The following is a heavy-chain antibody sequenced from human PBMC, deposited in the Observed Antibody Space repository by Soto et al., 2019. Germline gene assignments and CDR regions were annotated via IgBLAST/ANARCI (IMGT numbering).Heavy chain of an antibody. V-gene: IGHV3-30-3*01. CDR2: ISYDGSNK. D-gene: IGHD1-1*01. CDR3: ARDGTLIDYSRRTGDYYYYGMDV. J-gene: IGHJ6*02. CDR1: GFTFSSYA. Sequence: QVQLVESGGGVVQPGRSLRLSCAASGFTFSSYAMHWVRQAPGKGLEWVAVISYDGSNKYYADSVKGRFTISRDNSKNKLYLQMNSLRAEDTAVYYCARDGTLIDYSRRTGDYYYYGMDVWGQGTTVTVSS.